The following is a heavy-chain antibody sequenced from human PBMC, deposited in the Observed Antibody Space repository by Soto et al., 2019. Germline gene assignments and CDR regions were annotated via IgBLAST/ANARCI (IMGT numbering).Heavy chain of an antibody. CDR2: INPNTGAT. Sequence: ASVKVSCKASGYTFTGYFLHWVRQAPGQGLEWMGWINPNTGATNYAQKFQGRVTMTRDTSISTVYMELNRLRSDDTAVYFCERVDASLYDAFDVWGQGTMVTVSS. J-gene: IGHJ3*01. V-gene: IGHV1-2*02. D-gene: IGHD2-8*01. CDR1: GYTFTGYF. CDR3: ERVDASLYDAFDV.